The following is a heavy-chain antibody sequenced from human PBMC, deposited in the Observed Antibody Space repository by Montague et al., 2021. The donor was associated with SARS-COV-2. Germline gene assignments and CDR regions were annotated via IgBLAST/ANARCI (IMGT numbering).Heavy chain of an antibody. J-gene: IGHJ4*02. CDR2: ISYDGSNK. CDR3: ARDRWFGEFDY. D-gene: IGHD3-10*01. CDR1: GFTFSIYA. V-gene: IGHV3-30-3*01. Sequence: SQSLSCAASGFTFSIYAMHWVRQAPGKGLEWVAVISYDGSNKYYADSVKGRFTISRDNSKNTLYLQMNSLRAEDTAVYYCARDRWFGEFDYWGQGTLVTVSS.